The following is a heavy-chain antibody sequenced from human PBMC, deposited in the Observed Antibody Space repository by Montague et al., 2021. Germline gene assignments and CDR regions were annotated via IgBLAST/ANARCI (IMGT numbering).Heavy chain of an antibody. J-gene: IGHJ4*02. CDR3: AHRSSTSLIAY. Sequence: PALGKPTQTLTLTCTFSGFSLSTNGAGVGWFRQPPGKALDWLALIYWVDDKRYSPSLKNRLTVTKDTSKNQVVLTVTNMDPVDTATYYCAHRSSTSLIAYWGQGTLVTVSS. V-gene: IGHV2-5*02. CDR2: IYWVDDK. CDR1: GFSLSTNGAG. D-gene: IGHD2-2*01.